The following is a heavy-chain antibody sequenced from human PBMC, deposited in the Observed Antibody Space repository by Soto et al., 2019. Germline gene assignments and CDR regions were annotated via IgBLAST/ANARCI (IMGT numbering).Heavy chain of an antibody. D-gene: IGHD3-3*01. CDR3: ARHRYYDFWSGFGYYFDY. V-gene: IGHV4-39*01. Sequence: SETLSLTCTVSGGSISSSSYYWGWIRQPPGKGLEWIGSIYYSGSTYYNPSLKSRVTISVDTSKNQFSLKLSSVTAADTAVYYCARHRYYDFWSGFGYYFDYWGQGTLVTVSS. CDR1: GGSISSSSYY. CDR2: IYYSGST. J-gene: IGHJ4*02.